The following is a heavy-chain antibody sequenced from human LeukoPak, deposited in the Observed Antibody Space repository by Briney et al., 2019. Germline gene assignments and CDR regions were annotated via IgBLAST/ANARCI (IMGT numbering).Heavy chain of an antibody. J-gene: IGHJ4*02. Sequence: GGSLRLSCAASGFTFSSYAMSWVGQAPGKGLEGVSAISGSGGSTYYADSVNGRLTISRDNSKNTMYLQMNSMRAEDTAVYYCANALLRDTLRLRLDYWGQGTLVTVSS. D-gene: IGHD4-17*01. CDR2: ISGSGGST. V-gene: IGHV3-23*01. CDR3: ANALLRDTLRLRLDY. CDR1: GFTFSSYA.